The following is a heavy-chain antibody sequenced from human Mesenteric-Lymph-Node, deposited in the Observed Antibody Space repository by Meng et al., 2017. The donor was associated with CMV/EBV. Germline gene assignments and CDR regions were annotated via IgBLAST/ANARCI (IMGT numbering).Heavy chain of an antibody. CDR3: ARQLLPDWFGP. J-gene: IGHJ5*02. V-gene: IGHV4-31*03. CDR2: IYRTGKT. Sequence: SETLSLTCTVSGDSVNSGLYYWTWIRQHPGKGLEWIGHIYRTGKTYYNPSLRRRLTISIDTSKNNFSLNLTSVTAADTAVYFCARQLLPDWFGPWGQGTLVTVSS. D-gene: IGHD1-1*01. CDR1: GDSVNSGLYY.